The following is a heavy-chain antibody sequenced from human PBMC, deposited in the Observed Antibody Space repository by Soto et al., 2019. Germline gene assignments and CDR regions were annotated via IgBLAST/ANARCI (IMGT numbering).Heavy chain of an antibody. CDR2: NYYSGST. Sequence: PSETLSLTCPVSGGSVSSRAYYWGWIRQPPGKGLEWIGNNYYSGSTSYNPSLKSRVTMSVDTSKNQFSLKLTSVTAADTAVYYCARQNPLSGYGYGLGGYYFVSWGPGTLVTVSS. V-gene: IGHV4-39*01. D-gene: IGHD5-18*01. CDR1: GGSVSSRAYY. J-gene: IGHJ4*02. CDR3: ARQNPLSGYGYGLGGYYFVS.